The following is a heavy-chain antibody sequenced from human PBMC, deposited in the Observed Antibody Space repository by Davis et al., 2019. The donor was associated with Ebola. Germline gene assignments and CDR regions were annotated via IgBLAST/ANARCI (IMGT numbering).Heavy chain of an antibody. J-gene: IGHJ4*01. V-gene: IGHV4-30-4*01. Sequence: MPSETLSLTCTVSGASISTTDYYWSWIRQPPGKGLEWIGFIYFTGSTYFSPSLKSRASLSVDTSRNQFSLNLKSVTAADTAVYYCARSLLHRSEYYFDYWGKGTLINVSS. CDR1: GASISTTDYY. D-gene: IGHD2/OR15-2a*01. CDR2: IYFTGST. CDR3: ARSLLHRSEYYFDY.